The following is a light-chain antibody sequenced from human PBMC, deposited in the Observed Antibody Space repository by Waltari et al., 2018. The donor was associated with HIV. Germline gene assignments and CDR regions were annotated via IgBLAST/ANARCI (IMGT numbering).Light chain of an antibody. V-gene: IGLV3-19*01. CDR2: GKN. J-gene: IGLJ2*01. Sequence: SSEVTQDPAVSVALGQTVRITCQGDSLRSYSAHWYQQKPGQAPILVIYGKNNRPSGIPDRFSGSSSGNTASLTITAAQAEDEADYYCNSLDNSGVLVVFGGGTKLTVL. CDR1: SLRSYS. CDR3: NSLDNSGVLVV.